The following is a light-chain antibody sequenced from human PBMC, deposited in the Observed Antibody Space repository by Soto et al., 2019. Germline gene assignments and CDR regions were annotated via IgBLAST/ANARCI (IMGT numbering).Light chain of an antibody. CDR2: DAS. CDR3: QQRSNWPPRYT. V-gene: IGKV3-11*01. J-gene: IGKJ2*01. CDR1: QSVSNF. Sequence: EIVLTQSPATLSLSPGERATLPCRASQSVSNFLAWYQQKPGQAPRLLIYDASNRATGIPARFSGSGSGTDFTLTISSLEPEDFAVYYCQQRSNWPPRYTFGQGTKVDIK.